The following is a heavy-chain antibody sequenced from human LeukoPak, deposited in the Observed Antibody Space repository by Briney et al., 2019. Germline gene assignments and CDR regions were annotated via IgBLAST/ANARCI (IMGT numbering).Heavy chain of an antibody. CDR1: RFTFSSYG. Sequence: GRPLRLSCAASRFTFSSYGMHWVRQAPGKGLEWVAVIWYDGSNKYYADSVKGRFTISRDNSKNMLYLQMNSLRPEDTAVYYCARGTDTSWTEYFQHWGQGTLVTVSS. D-gene: IGHD2-2*01. CDR2: IWYDGSNK. J-gene: IGHJ1*01. CDR3: ARGTDTSWTEYFQH. V-gene: IGHV3-33*01.